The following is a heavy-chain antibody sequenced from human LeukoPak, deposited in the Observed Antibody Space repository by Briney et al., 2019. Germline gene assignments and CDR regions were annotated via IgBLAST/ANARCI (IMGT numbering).Heavy chain of an antibody. J-gene: IGHJ4*02. CDR2: IYYSGST. CDR1: GGSISSSSYY. CDR3: ARDQWFGELSHPDY. V-gene: IGHV4-39*02. Sequence: SETLSLTCTVSGGSISSSSYYWGWIRQPPGKGLEWIGSIYYSGSTYYNPSLKSRVTISVDTSKNQFSLKLSSVTAADTAVYYCARDQWFGELSHPDYWGQGTLVTVSS. D-gene: IGHD3-10*01.